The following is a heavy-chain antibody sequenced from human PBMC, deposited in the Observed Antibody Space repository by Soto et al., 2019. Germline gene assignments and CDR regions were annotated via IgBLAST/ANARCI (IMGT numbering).Heavy chain of an antibody. J-gene: IGHJ6*02. CDR1: GYTFTSYG. Sequence: QVQLVQSGAEVKKPGASVKVSCKASGYTFTSYGISWVRQAPGQGLEWMGWIRAYNGNTNYAQKLQGRVTMTDTSTSTAYMELRSLRSDDTAVHYCARDLPTMDVWGQGTTVTVSS. V-gene: IGHV1-18*01. CDR2: IRAYNGNT. CDR3: ARDLPTMDV.